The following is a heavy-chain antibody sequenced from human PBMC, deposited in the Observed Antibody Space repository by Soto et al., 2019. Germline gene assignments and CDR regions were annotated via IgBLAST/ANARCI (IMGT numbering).Heavy chain of an antibody. CDR3: ARVYYDSSGYIIMPY. Sequence: KPSETLSLTCAVSGYSISSGYYWGWIRQPPGKGLEWIGSIYHSGSTYYNPSLKSRVTISVDTSKNQFSLKLSSVTAADTAVYYCARVYYDSSGYIIMPYWGQGTLVTVSS. V-gene: IGHV4-38-2*01. J-gene: IGHJ4*02. CDR2: IYHSGST. D-gene: IGHD3-22*01. CDR1: GYSISSGYY.